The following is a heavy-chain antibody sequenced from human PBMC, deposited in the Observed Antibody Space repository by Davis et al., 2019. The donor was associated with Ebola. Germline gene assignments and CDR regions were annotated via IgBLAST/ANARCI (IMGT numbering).Heavy chain of an antibody. J-gene: IGHJ3*02. Sequence: PGGSLRLSCAASGFVFRNYVMSWVRQAPGKGLEWVSTLGTSADTYYADSVKGRFTISRDNSMNTLYLQMNGLRVEDTAIYYCAKDTSNIWFDIWGQGTNVTVSS. V-gene: IGHV3-23*01. CDR1: GFVFRNYV. D-gene: IGHD1-26*01. CDR3: AKDTSNIWFDI. CDR2: LGTSADT.